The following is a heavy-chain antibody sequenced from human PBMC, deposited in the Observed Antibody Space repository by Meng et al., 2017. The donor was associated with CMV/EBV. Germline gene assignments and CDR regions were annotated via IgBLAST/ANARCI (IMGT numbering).Heavy chain of an antibody. CDR2: IYHSGST. D-gene: IGHD7-27*01. V-gene: IGHV4-38-2*02. J-gene: IGHJ4*02. Sequence: GSLRLSCTVSGYSISSGYYWGWIRQPPGKGLEWIGSIYHSGSTYYNPSLKSRVTISVDTSKNQFSLKPSSVTAADTAVYYCATENFSPGDHRLFDYWGQGTLVTVSS. CDR1: GYSISSGYY. CDR3: ATENFSPGDHRLFDY.